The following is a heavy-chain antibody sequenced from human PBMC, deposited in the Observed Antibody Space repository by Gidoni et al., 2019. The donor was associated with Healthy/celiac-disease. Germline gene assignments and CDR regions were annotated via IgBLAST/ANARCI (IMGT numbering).Heavy chain of an antibody. CDR3: AAYCSSTSCYLYYYYYGMDV. CDR2: ISSSGSTL. Sequence: EVQLVESGGGLVQPGGSLRLSCAASGFTFSSYEMHGVRQAQGKGLGWVSYISSSGSTLYYADCVKGRFTISRDNAKNSLYLQMNSLRAEDTAVYYCAAYCSSTSCYLYYYYYGMDVWGQGTTVTVSS. CDR1: GFTFSSYE. V-gene: IGHV3-48*03. J-gene: IGHJ6*02. D-gene: IGHD2-2*01.